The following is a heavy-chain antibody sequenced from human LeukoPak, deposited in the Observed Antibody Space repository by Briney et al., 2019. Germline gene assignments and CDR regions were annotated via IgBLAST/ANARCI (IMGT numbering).Heavy chain of an antibody. V-gene: IGHV4-39*01. CDR3: AAGDDYYYYYMDV. D-gene: IGHD7-27*01. CDR2: IYYSGST. J-gene: IGHJ6*03. Sequence: PSETLSLTCTVSGGSISSSSYYWGWIRQPPGKGLEWIESIYYSGSTYYNPSLKSRVTISVDTSKNQFSLKLSSVTAADTAVYYCAAGDDYYYYYMDVWGKGTTVTVSS. CDR1: GGSISSSSYY.